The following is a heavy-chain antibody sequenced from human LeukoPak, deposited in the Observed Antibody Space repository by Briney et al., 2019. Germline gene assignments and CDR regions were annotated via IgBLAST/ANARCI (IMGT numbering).Heavy chain of an antibody. J-gene: IGHJ4*02. V-gene: IGHV4-61*02. CDR3: ARAGGSSSSDY. CDR2: IYTNGGA. D-gene: IGHD6-6*01. CDR1: GGSVTSGNYY. Sequence: PSETLSLTCTVSGGSVTSGNYYWNWIRQPAGKGLEWIGRIYTNGGASYNPSLKSRVTISIDASKNQFSLKLSSVTAADTAVYYCARAGGSSSSDYWGQGTLVTVSS.